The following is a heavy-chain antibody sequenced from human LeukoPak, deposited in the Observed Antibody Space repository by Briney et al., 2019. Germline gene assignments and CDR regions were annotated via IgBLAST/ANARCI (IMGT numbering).Heavy chain of an antibody. Sequence: KPSETLSLTCAVYGGSFSGYYWSWIRQPPGKGLEWIGEINHSGSTNYNPSLKSRVTISVDTSKNQFSLKLSSVTAADTAVYYCAGIAVPYYYDSSGYSSYFQHWGQGTLVTVSS. D-gene: IGHD3-22*01. CDR3: AGIAVPYYYDSSGYSSYFQH. CDR1: GGSFSGYY. V-gene: IGHV4-34*01. CDR2: INHSGST. J-gene: IGHJ1*01.